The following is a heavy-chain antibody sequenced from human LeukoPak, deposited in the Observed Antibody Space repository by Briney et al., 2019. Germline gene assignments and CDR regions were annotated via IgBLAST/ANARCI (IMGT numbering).Heavy chain of an antibody. J-gene: IGHJ4*02. CDR3: AKGGDSSGYYLDY. D-gene: IGHD3-22*01. Sequence: QPGGSLRLSCAASGFPFNSFWMHWVRQAPGKGLVWVSDMNEYSTTIRYADSVKGRFTISRDNSKNTLYLQMNSLRAEDTAVYYCAKGGDSSGYYLDYWGQGTLVTVSS. CDR2: MNEYSTTI. CDR1: GFPFNSFW. V-gene: IGHV3-74*01.